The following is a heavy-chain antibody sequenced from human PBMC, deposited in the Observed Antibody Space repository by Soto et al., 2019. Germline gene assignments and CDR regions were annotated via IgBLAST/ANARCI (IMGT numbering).Heavy chain of an antibody. CDR1: GFTFSSYA. Sequence: EVQLLESGGGLVQPGGSLRLSCAASGFTFSSYAMSWVRQAPGKGLEWVSAISGSGGSTYYADSVKGRFTISRDNSKNTLYLQMNSLRAEDTAVYYCASVIGCSGGSCYIGRAFDIWGQGTMVTVSS. D-gene: IGHD2-15*01. J-gene: IGHJ3*02. CDR3: ASVIGCSGGSCYIGRAFDI. V-gene: IGHV3-23*01. CDR2: ISGSGGST.